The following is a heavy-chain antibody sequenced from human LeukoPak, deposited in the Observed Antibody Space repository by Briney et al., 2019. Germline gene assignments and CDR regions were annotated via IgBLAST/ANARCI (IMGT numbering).Heavy chain of an antibody. Sequence: GGSLRLSCATSGFTFSTYGIHWVRQAPGKGLEWEAAIWPDGSYKYYADSVKGRFTISRDNAKSSLYLQMNSLRDEDTAVYYCARDPPRTKLDYWGQGTLVTVSS. CDR3: ARDPPRTKLDY. D-gene: IGHD1-14*01. V-gene: IGHV3-33*01. CDR1: GFTFSTYG. J-gene: IGHJ4*02. CDR2: IWPDGSYK.